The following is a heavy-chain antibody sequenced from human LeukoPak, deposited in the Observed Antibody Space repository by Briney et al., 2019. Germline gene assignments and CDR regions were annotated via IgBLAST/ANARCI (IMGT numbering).Heavy chain of an antibody. J-gene: IGHJ4*02. CDR3: ARDLDTAYRAFDY. CDR2: IWYDGSNK. Sequence: PGGSLRLSCAASRFTFSNYAMTWVRQAPGKGLEWVAVIWYDGSNKYYADSVKGRFTISRDNSKNTLYLQMNSLRAEDTAVYYCARDLDTAYRAFDYWGQGTLVTVSS. V-gene: IGHV3-33*08. D-gene: IGHD5-18*01. CDR1: RFTFSNYA.